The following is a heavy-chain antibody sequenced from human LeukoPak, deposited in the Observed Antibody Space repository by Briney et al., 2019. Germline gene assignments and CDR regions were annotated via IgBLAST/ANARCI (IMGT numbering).Heavy chain of an antibody. Sequence: GGSLRLSYAASGSTVSSNYMSWVRQAPGKGLEWVSVIYTGVSTYYADSVRGRFAISRDNSKNTLYLQMNSLRAEDTAVYYCARVRPHPIIDVWGKGTTVTVSS. D-gene: IGHD6-6*01. CDR3: ARVRPHPIIDV. CDR1: GSTVSSNY. J-gene: IGHJ6*03. CDR2: IYTGVST. V-gene: IGHV3-53*01.